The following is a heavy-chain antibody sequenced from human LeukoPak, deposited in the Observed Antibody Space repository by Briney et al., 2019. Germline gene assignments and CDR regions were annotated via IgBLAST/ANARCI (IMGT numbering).Heavy chain of an antibody. J-gene: IGHJ4*02. CDR1: GFTFSSYA. D-gene: IGHD6-6*01. Sequence: PGGSLRLSCAASGFTFSSYAMSWVRQAPGKGLEWVSAISGSGGSTYYADSVKGRFTISRDNSKNTLYLQMNSLRAEDTAVYYCARSYSSSSEGLYYFDYWGQGALVTVSS. V-gene: IGHV3-23*01. CDR3: ARSYSSSSEGLYYFDY. CDR2: ISGSGGST.